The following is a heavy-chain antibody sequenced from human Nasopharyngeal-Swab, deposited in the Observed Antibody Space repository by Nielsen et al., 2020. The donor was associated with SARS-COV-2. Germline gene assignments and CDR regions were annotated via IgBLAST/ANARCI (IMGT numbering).Heavy chain of an antibody. V-gene: IGHV1-69*13. J-gene: IGHJ6*02. Sequence: SVKVSCRASGGTFSSYAISWVRQAPGQGLEWMGGIIPIFGTANYAQKFQGRVTITADESTSTAYMELSSLRSEDTAVYYCARGHYSDYYYGMDVWGQGTTVTVSS. CDR2: IIPIFGTA. CDR3: ARGHYSDYYYGMDV. CDR1: GGTFSSYA. D-gene: IGHD4-11*01.